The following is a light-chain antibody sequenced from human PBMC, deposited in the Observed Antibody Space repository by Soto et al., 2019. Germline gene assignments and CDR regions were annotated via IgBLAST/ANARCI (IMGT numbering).Light chain of an antibody. CDR3: QQSYNAPIT. CDR1: QNIINY. J-gene: IGKJ5*01. V-gene: IGKV1-39*01. Sequence: DIQMTQSPSSLSAYVGDRVTITCRASQNIINYLNWYQQKPGKAPQLLIYVASRLESGVPSRFSGSGSGTDFTLTISSLQPEDFATYYCQQSYNAPITFGQGTRLDI. CDR2: VAS.